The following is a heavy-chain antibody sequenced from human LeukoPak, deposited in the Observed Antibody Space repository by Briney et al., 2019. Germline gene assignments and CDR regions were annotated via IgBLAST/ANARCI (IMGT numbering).Heavy chain of an antibody. CDR1: GYTFTDYY. Sequence: ASVKVSCKASGYTFTDYYMHWVRQAPGQGLEWMGWINPNSGGTNFAQNFQGRVTMTRDTSISTAYMELSRLRYDDTAVYYCARDVVQGSGTPGPLDYWGQGTLVTVSS. V-gene: IGHV1-2*02. CDR3: ARDVVQGSGTPGPLDY. J-gene: IGHJ4*02. D-gene: IGHD3-10*01. CDR2: INPNSGGT.